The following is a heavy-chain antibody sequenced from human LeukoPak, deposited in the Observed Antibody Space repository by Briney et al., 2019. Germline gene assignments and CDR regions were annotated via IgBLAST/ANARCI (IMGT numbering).Heavy chain of an antibody. CDR3: ARPIQNSGDAQGPLHYYYSMDV. CDR1: VGSISSDY. CDR2: IYYIGST. D-gene: IGHD4-17*01. J-gene: IGHJ6*03. V-gene: IGHV4-59*01. Sequence: PSETLSLTCTVSVGSISSDYWSWIRQPPAKGVWWIGYIYYIGSTTHLPALKVRAPISVATSKTQSSLTLTSVTAADTDVYYSARPIQNSGDAQGPLHYYYSMDVWGKGTTVTASS.